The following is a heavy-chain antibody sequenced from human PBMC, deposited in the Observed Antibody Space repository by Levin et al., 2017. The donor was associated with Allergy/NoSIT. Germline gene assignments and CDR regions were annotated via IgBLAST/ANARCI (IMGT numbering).Heavy chain of an antibody. Sequence: GESLKISCKASGYTFTSYDINWVRQATGQGLEWMGWMNPNSGNTGYAQKFQGRVTMTRNTSISTAYMELSSLRSEDTAVYYCARVSDYYYGMDVWGQGTTVTVSS. J-gene: IGHJ6*02. V-gene: IGHV1-8*01. CDR1: GYTFTSYD. CDR2: MNPNSGNT. CDR3: ARVSDYYYGMDV. D-gene: IGHD3-16*02.